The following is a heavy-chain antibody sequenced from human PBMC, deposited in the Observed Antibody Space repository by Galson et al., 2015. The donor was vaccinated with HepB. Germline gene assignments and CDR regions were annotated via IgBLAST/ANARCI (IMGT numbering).Heavy chain of an antibody. CDR3: ARENSCSGGSCYVY. Sequence: SVKVSCKASGYTFTGYYMHWVRQAPGQGLEWMGRINPNSGGTNYAQKFQGRVTMTRDTSISTAYMELSSLRSEDTAVYYCARENSCSGGSCYVYWGQGTLVTVSS. J-gene: IGHJ4*02. V-gene: IGHV1-2*06. CDR1: GYTFTGYY. CDR2: INPNSGGT. D-gene: IGHD2-15*01.